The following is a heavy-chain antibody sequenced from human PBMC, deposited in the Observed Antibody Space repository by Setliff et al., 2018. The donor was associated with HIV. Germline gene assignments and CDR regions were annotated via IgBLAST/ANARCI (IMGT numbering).Heavy chain of an antibody. J-gene: IGHJ6*03. V-gene: IGHV4-34*01. CDR2: VNHSGST. Sequence: SETLSLTCAVYGGSFSEYYWSWIRQSPGKGLEWIGEVNHSGSTHYNPPLKSRATISVDTSKNQFSPRLNSVTAADTAVYYCARGATLLPGYSDRWEYFYMDVWGKGTTVTVSS. CDR1: GGSFSEYY. CDR3: ARGATLLPGYSDRWEYFYMDV. D-gene: IGHD5-12*01.